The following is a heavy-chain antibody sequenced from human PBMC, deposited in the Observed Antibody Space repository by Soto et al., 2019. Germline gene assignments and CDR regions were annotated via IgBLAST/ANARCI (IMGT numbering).Heavy chain of an antibody. CDR1: GGSISSGDYY. J-gene: IGHJ4*02. V-gene: IGHV4-30-4*01. D-gene: IGHD4-17*01. CDR3: ARAYGGNFYFDY. Sequence: SETLSLTCTVSGGSISSGDYYWSWIRQPPGKGLEWIGYIYYSGSTYYNPSLKSRVTISVDTSKNQFSLKLSSVTAADTAVYYCARAYGGNFYFDYWGQGTLVTVSS. CDR2: IYYSGST.